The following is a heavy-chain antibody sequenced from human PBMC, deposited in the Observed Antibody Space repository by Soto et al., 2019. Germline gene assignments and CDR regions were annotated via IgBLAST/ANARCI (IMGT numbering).Heavy chain of an antibody. J-gene: IGHJ4*02. CDR3: ARMDSSSSDAGGPPDY. CDR1: GGSFSGYY. CDR2: INHSGST. Sequence: SETLSLTCAVYGGSFSGYYWSWIRQPPGKGLEWIGEINHSGSTNYNPSLKSRVTISVDTSKNQFSLKLSSVTAADTAVYYCARMDSSSSDAGGPPDYWGQGTLVTISS. V-gene: IGHV4-34*01. D-gene: IGHD6-6*01.